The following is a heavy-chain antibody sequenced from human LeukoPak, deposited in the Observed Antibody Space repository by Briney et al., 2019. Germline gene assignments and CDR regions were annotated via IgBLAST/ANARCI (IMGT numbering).Heavy chain of an antibody. Sequence: ASVKVSCKASGYTFTAYYLHWVRQAPGQGLEWMGWINPNSGGTNYAQKFQGRVTMTRDTSISTAYMELTRLRSDDTAVYYCATYSNQSFFDYWGQGTLVTVSS. V-gene: IGHV1-2*02. J-gene: IGHJ4*02. CDR1: GYTFTAYY. D-gene: IGHD4-11*01. CDR3: ATYSNQSFFDY. CDR2: INPNSGGT.